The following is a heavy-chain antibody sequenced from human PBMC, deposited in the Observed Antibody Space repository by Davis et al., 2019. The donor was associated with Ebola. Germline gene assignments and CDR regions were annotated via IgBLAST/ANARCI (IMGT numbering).Heavy chain of an antibody. J-gene: IGHJ6*02. V-gene: IGHV3-64*04. CDR1: GFTFSSYA. CDR3: ARDREYGYYGMDV. Sequence: PGGSLRLSCSASGFTFSSYAMHWVRQAPGKGLEYVSAISSNGGSTYYADSVKGRFTISRDNSKNTLYLQMNSLRAEDTAVYYCARDREYGYYGMDVWGQGTTVTVSS. CDR2: ISSNGGST. D-gene: IGHD2/OR15-2a*01.